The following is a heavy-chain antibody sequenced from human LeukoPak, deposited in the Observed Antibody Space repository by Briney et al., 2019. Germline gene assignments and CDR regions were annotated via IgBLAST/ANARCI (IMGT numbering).Heavy chain of an antibody. D-gene: IGHD5-12*01. CDR1: GFTFSTYM. CDR3: VREVAY. J-gene: IGHJ4*02. CDR2: ISSDSGAI. Sequence: GGSLRLSCAASGFTFSTYMMNWVRQAPGKGLEWFSYISSDSGAIYYADSVKGRFTISRDNAQKSLYLQMNNLRVEDTAVYYCVREVAYWGQGALVTVSS. V-gene: IGHV3-48*01.